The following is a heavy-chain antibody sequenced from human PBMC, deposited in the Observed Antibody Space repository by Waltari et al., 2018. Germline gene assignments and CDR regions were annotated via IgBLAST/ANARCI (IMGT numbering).Heavy chain of an antibody. J-gene: IGHJ6*03. V-gene: IGHV1-3*03. Sequence: QVQLVQSGAEVKKPGASVKVSCKASGYTFTSYAMHWVRQAPGQRLEWMGWINAGNGNTKYSQEFQGRVTITRDTSASTAYMELSSLRSEDMAVYYCARGESVDTAMVEYYYYMDVWGKGTTVTVSS. CDR1: GYTFTSYA. CDR3: ARGESVDTAMVEYYYYMDV. D-gene: IGHD5-18*01. CDR2: INAGNGNT.